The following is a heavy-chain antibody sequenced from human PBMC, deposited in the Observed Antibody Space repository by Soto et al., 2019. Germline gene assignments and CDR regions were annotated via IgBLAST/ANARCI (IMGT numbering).Heavy chain of an antibody. V-gene: IGHV6-1*01. Sequence: QVQLQQSGPGLVKPSQTLSLTCDISGDSVSSNSAAWNWIRQTPSRGLEWLGRTYYRSKWYSNYAISVKSRVTVNTDTFKNQFSLQLNSVTPEDTAVYYCARGSWDDVSGHYYMDVWGKGTTVTVSS. CDR2: TYYRSKWYS. J-gene: IGHJ6*03. CDR1: GDSVSSNSAA. CDR3: ARGSWDDVSGHYYMDV. D-gene: IGHD1-1*01.